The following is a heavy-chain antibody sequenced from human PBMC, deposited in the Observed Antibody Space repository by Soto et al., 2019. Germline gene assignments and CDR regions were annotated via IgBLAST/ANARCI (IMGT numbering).Heavy chain of an antibody. J-gene: IGHJ4*02. CDR3: GRDYYDPYFDY. D-gene: IGHD3-22*01. V-gene: IGHV3-15*01. CDR2: IRSKTDGGTT. Sequence: PGGSLRLSCAASGFIFSNAWMSWVRQAPGKGLEWVGRIRSKTDGGTTDYAAPVKGRFTISRDDSKNTLYLQMNSLKTEDTAVYYCGRDYYDPYFDYWGQGTLVTVSS. CDR1: GFIFSNAW.